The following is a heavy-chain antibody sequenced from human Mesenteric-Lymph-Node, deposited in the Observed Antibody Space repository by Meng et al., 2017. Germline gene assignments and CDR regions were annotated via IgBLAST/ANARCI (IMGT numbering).Heavy chain of an antibody. V-gene: IGHV3-21*01. CDR3: ARGVAPAGMLYWYFDL. Sequence: EVQLVESGGGLVKPGESLRLSCVASGFTFSSYSMNWVRQAPGKGLEWVSSSSTSTSIYYADSAKGRFTISRDNAKNSLFLQMNSLRAEDTAVYYCARGVAPAGMLYWYFDLWGRGTLVTVSS. D-gene: IGHD6-13*01. CDR2: SSTSTSI. CDR1: GFTFSSYS. J-gene: IGHJ2*01.